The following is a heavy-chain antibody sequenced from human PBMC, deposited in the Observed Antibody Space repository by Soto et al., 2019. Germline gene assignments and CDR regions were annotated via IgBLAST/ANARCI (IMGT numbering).Heavy chain of an antibody. J-gene: IGHJ4*02. V-gene: IGHV3-30*03. D-gene: IGHD3-10*01. CDR3: APWFDAFDY. CDR2: ISYDGSNK. CDR1: GFTFSSYG. Sequence: QVQLVESGGGVVQPGRSLRLSCAASGFTFSSYGMHWVRQAPGKGLEWVAVISYDGSNKYYADSVKGRFTISRDNSKHTLYLQMNSLRAEDTAVYYCAPWFDAFDYWGPGTLVTVAS.